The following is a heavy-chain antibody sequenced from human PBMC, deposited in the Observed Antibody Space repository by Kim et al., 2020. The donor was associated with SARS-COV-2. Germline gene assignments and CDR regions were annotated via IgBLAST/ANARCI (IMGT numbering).Heavy chain of an antibody. CDR3: AKGGDGSGYGMDV. Sequence: YADAVKGRFTITRDNATNTMYLQMNSLRAEDTAVYYCAKGGDGSGYGMDVWGQGTTVTVSS. J-gene: IGHJ6*02. V-gene: IGHV3-23*01. D-gene: IGHD3-10*01.